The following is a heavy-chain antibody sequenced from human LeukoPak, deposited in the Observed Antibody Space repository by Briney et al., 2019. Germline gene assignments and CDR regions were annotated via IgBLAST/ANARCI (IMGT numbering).Heavy chain of an antibody. D-gene: IGHD2-8*01. CDR2: VSGSGTNT. Sequence: GGSLRLSYAASGFTFSSQAMNWVRQAPGKGLEWVSTVSGSGTNTYYANSVRGRFTISSDHSKSTVYLQMNSLRAEDTAVYYCARNAGLDYWGQGILVTVSS. CDR1: GFTFSSQA. J-gene: IGHJ4*02. CDR3: ARNAGLDY. V-gene: IGHV3-23*01.